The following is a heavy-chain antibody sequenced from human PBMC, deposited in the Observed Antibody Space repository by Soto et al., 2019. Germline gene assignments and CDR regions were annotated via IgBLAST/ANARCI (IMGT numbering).Heavy chain of an antibody. Sequence: QITLKESGPTLVKPTQTLTLPCTFSGFSLSTNGVGVGWIRQPPGKALEWLAFIYWDDDKRYSPSLKSRLTIPKDTSKHLRDLMMSNMYPVDPATYYCVHSGSYYEVVLDYWGQGTLVTVSS. CDR2: IYWDDDK. D-gene: IGHD3-22*01. J-gene: IGHJ4*02. CDR1: GFSLSTNGVG. CDR3: VHSGSYYEVVLDY. V-gene: IGHV2-5*02.